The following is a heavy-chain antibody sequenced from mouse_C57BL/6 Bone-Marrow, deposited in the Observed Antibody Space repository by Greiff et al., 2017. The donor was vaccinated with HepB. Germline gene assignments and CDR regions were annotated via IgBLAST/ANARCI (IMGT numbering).Heavy chain of an antibody. CDR1: GYAFTNYL. J-gene: IGHJ3*01. V-gene: IGHV1-54*01. CDR3: ARYDYTWFAY. D-gene: IGHD2-4*01. Sequence: VQLQQSGAELVRPGTSVKVSCKASGYAFTNYLIEWVKQRPGQGLEWIGVINPGSGGTNSNEKFQGKATLTADKSSSTAYMQLSSLTSEDSAVYFCARYDYTWFAYWGQGTLVTVSA. CDR2: INPGSGGT.